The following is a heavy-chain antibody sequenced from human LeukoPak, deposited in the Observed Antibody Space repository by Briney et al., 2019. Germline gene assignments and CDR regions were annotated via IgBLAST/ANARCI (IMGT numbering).Heavy chain of an antibody. Sequence: ASVKVSCKASGYTFTGYYMHWVRQAPGQGLEWMGWINPNSGGTNYAQKLQGRVTMTTDTSTSTAYMELRSLRSDDTAVYYCARDSGSVTDFDYWGQGTLVTVSS. CDR3: ARDSGSVTDFDY. J-gene: IGHJ4*02. V-gene: IGHV1-2*02. D-gene: IGHD4-17*01. CDR2: INPNSGGT. CDR1: GYTFTGYY.